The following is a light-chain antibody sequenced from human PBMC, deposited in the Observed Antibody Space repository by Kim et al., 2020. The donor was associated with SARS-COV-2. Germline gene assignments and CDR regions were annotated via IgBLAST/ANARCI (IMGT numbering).Light chain of an antibody. CDR2: GNN. Sequence: QSVLTQPPSVSGAPGQRVTISCTGSSSNIGTDYDVHWDQQVPGTAPKLLIYGNNNRPSGVPDRFSGSKSGTSASLAITGLQAEDEADYYCQSHDLSLWSVFGGGTQLTVL. CDR1: SSNIGTDYD. V-gene: IGLV1-40*01. CDR3: QSHDLSLWSV. J-gene: IGLJ2*01.